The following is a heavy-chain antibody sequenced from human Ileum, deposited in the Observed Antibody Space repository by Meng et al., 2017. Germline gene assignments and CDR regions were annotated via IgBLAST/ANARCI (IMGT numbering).Heavy chain of an antibody. CDR1: GDSVSSNSAA. J-gene: IGHJ4*02. V-gene: IGHV6-1*01. Sequence: QVQLQQSGPGLVNPSQTLSPTSAISGDSVSSNSAAWNWIRQSPSRGLEWLGRTYYRSKWFNEYAVSVKSRITINPDTSENQFSLQLNSVTPEDAAVYYCARGGGSYYHFDYWGQGTLVTVSS. CDR3: ARGGGSYYHFDY. CDR2: TYYRSKWFN. D-gene: IGHD1-26*01.